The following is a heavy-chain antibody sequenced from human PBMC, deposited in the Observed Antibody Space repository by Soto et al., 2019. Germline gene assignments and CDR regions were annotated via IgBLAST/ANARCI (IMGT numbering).Heavy chain of an antibody. D-gene: IGHD2-15*01. CDR3: ARTPSGVVDAPRINWFDP. J-gene: IGHJ5*02. V-gene: IGHV1-8*01. CDR2: MNPNSGNT. CDR1: GYTFTSYD. Sequence: QVQLVQSGAEVKKPGASVKVSCKASGYTFTSYDINWVRQATGQGLEWMGWMNPNSGNTGYAQKFQGRVTMTRNTAISTAYMELSSLRSEDTAVYYCARTPSGVVDAPRINWFDPWGQGTLVTVSS.